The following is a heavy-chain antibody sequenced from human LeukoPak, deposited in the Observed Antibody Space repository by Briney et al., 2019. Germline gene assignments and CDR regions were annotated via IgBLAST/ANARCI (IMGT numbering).Heavy chain of an antibody. CDR1: GGSISSYY. V-gene: IGHV4-4*07. J-gene: IGHJ3*02. CDR3: ARDRRTLGDYDFWSGYYTSDAFDI. Sequence: SETLPLTCTVSGGSISSYYWSWIRQPAGKGLEWIGRIYTSGSTNYNPSLKSRVTMSVDTSKNQFSLKLSSVTAADTAVYYCARDRRTLGDYDFWSGYYTSDAFDIWGQGTMVTVSS. D-gene: IGHD3-3*01. CDR2: IYTSGST.